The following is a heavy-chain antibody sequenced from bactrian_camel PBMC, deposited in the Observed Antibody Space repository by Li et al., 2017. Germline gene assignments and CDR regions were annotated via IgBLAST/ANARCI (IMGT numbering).Heavy chain of an antibody. V-gene: IGHV3S1*01. Sequence: HVQLVESGGGLVHPGGSLRLSCAASGFTFSTYYMSWVRQVPGKGLDWVSSIVSGADSTYYADSVKGRFTLSRDNAKNTLYLQMNSLQTEDSAVYYCATDGGAWSFLYWGQGTQVTVS. D-gene: IGHD6*01. J-gene: IGHJ4*01. CDR1: GFTFSTYY. CDR2: IVSGADST. CDR3: ATDGGAWSFLY.